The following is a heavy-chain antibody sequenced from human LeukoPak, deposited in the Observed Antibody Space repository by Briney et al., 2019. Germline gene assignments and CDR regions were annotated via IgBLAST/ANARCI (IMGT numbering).Heavy chain of an antibody. D-gene: IGHD2-2*01. V-gene: IGHV4-39*01. CDR1: GGSISSSTYY. Sequence: SEILSLTCTVSGGSISSSTYYWVWIRQPPGEGLEWIGSIYYNRNTYYNPSLKRLITISVDTSKNQSSLRLSSVTATDRAVYYCASSPGGYCSSASCYNGGYFDYWGQGSLVTVSS. CDR2: IYYNRNT. J-gene: IGHJ4*02. CDR3: ASSPGGYCSSASCYNGGYFDY.